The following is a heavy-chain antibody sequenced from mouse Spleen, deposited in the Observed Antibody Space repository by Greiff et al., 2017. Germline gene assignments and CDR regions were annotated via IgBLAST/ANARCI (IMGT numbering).Heavy chain of an antibody. D-gene: IGHD1-1*01. J-gene: IGHJ4*01. V-gene: IGHV5-9*04. Sequence: EVKLMESGGGLVKLGGSLKLSCAASGFTFSSYAMSWVRQTPEKRLEWVATISSGGGNTYYPDSVKGRFTISRDNAKNTLYLQMSSLKSEDTAMYYCARHGYYGGYYAMDYWGQGTSVTVSS. CDR2: ISSGGGNT. CDR3: ARHGYYGGYYAMDY. CDR1: GFTFSSYA.